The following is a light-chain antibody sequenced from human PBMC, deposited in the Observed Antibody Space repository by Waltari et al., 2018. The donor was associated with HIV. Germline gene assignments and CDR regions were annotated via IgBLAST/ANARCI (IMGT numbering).Light chain of an antibody. V-gene: IGLV2-11*01. CDR3: CSYAGTYTPWV. Sequence: QSALTQPRPVSGSPGQSVTISCPGTSSDVGGHNYVSWYQQHPGKAPKLMIHDVSKRPSGVPDRFSGSKSGNTASLTISGLQAEDEADYYCCSYAGTYTPWVFGGGTKLTVL. CDR1: SSDVGGHNY. J-gene: IGLJ3*02. CDR2: DVS.